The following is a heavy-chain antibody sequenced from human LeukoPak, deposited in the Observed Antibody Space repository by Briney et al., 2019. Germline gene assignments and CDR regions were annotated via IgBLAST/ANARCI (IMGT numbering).Heavy chain of an antibody. V-gene: IGHV4-39*01. Sequence: SETLSLTCTVSGGSNSSSSYYWGWIRQPPGKGLEWIGSIYYSGSTYYNPSLKSRVTISVDTSKNQFSLKLSSVTAADTAVYYCASEPQHDYGDYGWGVYWGQGTLVTVSS. CDR2: IYYSGST. J-gene: IGHJ4*02. D-gene: IGHD4-17*01. CDR1: GGSNSSSSYY. CDR3: ASEPQHDYGDYGWGVY.